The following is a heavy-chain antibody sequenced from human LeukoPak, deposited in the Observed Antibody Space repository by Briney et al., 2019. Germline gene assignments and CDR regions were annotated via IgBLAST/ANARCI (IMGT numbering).Heavy chain of an antibody. D-gene: IGHD5-18*01. J-gene: IGHJ4*02. V-gene: IGHV2-5*02. CDR1: GFSLSTSGVG. Sequence: SGPTLVNPTQTLTLTCTFSGFSLSTSGVGVGWIRQPPGKALEWLALIYSDDDKRYSPSLKSRLTITKDTSKNQVVLTMTNMDPVDTATYYCAHISGKYSYGYSDYWGQGTLVTVSS. CDR3: AHISGKYSYGYSDY. CDR2: IYSDDDK.